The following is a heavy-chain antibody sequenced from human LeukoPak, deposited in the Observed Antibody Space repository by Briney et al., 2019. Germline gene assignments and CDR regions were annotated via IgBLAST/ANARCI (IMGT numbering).Heavy chain of an antibody. CDR2: ISGSGGST. V-gene: IGHV3-23*01. D-gene: IGHD4-17*01. J-gene: IGHJ4*02. CDR3: AKGPDYGDYVPYDY. Sequence: GGSLRLSCAASGFTFSSYAMSWVRQAPGKGLEWVSAISGSGGSTYYADSVKGRFTISRDNSKNTLYLQMNSLRAEDTAVYYCAKGPDYGDYVPYDYWGQGTLVTVSS. CDR1: GFTFSSYA.